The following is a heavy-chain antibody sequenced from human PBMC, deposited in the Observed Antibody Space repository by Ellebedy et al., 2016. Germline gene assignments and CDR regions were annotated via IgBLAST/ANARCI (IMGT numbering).Heavy chain of an antibody. Sequence: GESLKISCAASGFNFSNYGMHWVRQAPGKGLEWVAVIWYDGSNKYYRDSVKGRFTISRDNSKNTLYLQMNSLRAEDTAIYYCARGVRGVFDYWGQGTLVTVSS. CDR1: GFNFSNYG. CDR2: IWYDGSNK. CDR3: ARGVRGVFDY. V-gene: IGHV3-33*08. D-gene: IGHD3-16*01. J-gene: IGHJ4*02.